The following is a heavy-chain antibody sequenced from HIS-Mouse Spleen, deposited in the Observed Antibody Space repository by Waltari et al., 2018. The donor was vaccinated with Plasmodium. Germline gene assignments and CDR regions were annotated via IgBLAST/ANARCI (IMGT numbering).Heavy chain of an antibody. CDR2: INPNRGGT. D-gene: IGHD6-13*01. CDR3: ARLDPHSSSWYRYCQH. Sequence: QVQLVQSGAEVKKPGASVRVSCKASGYTFPGYYMHWVRQAPGQGLEWRGWINPNRGGTSSARKFQGRVTMTRDTSISAADMDLSRLKADDPAVYYCARLDPHSSSWYRYCQHWGQGTLVTVSS. J-gene: IGHJ1*01. V-gene: IGHV1-2*02. CDR1: GYTFPGYY.